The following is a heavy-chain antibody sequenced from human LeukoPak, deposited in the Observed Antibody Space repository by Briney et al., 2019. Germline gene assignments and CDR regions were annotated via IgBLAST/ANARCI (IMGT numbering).Heavy chain of an antibody. Sequence: SETLSLTCIVSGGSISTSAYYWGWIRQPPGEGLQWIGSIYYSGNTYYNSSLKSRVTISVGTSTSQFSLRLSSVTAADTAVYYCARQSALTHSHFDYWGQGTLVTVSS. V-gene: IGHV4-39*01. J-gene: IGHJ4*02. CDR1: GGSISTSAYY. CDR3: ARQSALTHSHFDY. CDR2: IYYSGNT.